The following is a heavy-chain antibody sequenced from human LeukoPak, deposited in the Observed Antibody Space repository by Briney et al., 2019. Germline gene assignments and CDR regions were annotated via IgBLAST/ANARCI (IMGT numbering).Heavy chain of an antibody. Sequence: ASAKVSCKASGGTFSSYAISWVRQAPGQGLEWMGGIIPIFGTANYAQKFQGRVTITADESTSIAYMELSSLRSEDTAVYYCARVVRGWSGYYSPFDYWGQGTLVTVSS. V-gene: IGHV1-69*13. D-gene: IGHD3-3*01. CDR2: IIPIFGTA. J-gene: IGHJ4*02. CDR3: ARVVRGWSGYYSPFDY. CDR1: GGTFSSYA.